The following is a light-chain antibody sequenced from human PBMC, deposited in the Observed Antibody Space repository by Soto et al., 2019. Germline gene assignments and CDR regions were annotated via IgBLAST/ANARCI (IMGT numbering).Light chain of an antibody. CDR2: AAY. Sequence: DVQMTQSPSSLSASVGDRVTITCRASQGIAPYLAWFKQKPRKVTKLLIYAAYTMQSGDPSRFSGSGLGPDFTLPIVSLQPEVVATYYGKKYKSAPSPSGGGPRWIS. CDR3: KKYKSAPSP. J-gene: IGKJ4*01. V-gene: IGKV1-27*01. CDR1: QGIAPY.